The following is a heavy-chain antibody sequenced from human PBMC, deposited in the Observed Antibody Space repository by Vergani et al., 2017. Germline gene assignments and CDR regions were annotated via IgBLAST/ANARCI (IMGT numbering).Heavy chain of an antibody. J-gene: IGHJ6*02. V-gene: IGHV3-21*01. CDR3: AREVTSQYYYYSMNV. CDR2: IIGGSNFI. CDR1: GFTFNTYT. Sequence: EVQLVESGGALVKPGGSLRLSCAASGFTFNTYTMNWVRQAPGKGLEWVSSIIGGSNFIYYTDSVKGRFTISRDNAKNSLYLQMNSLRGEDTAVYYCAREVTSQYYYYSMNVWGQGTTVTVSS. D-gene: IGHD4-23*01.